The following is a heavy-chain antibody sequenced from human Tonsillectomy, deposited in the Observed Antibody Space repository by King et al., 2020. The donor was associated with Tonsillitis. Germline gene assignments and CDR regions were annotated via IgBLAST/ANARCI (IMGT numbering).Heavy chain of an antibody. V-gene: IGHV3-30-3*01. CDR3: ARDYSDYGDFPDY. CDR2: ISYDGSNK. Sequence: VQLVESGGGVVQPGRSLRLSCAASGFTFSSYAMHWVRQAPGKGLEWGAVISYDGSNKYYADSVKGRFTISRDNSKNTLYLQMNSLRAEDTAVYYCARDYSDYGDFPDYWGQGTLVTVSS. J-gene: IGHJ4*02. D-gene: IGHD4-17*01. CDR1: GFTFSSYA.